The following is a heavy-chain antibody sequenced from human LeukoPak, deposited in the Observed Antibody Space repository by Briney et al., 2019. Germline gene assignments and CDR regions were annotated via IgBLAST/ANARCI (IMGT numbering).Heavy chain of an antibody. CDR1: GGSISNYY. J-gene: IGHJ4*02. CDR3: ARRSYYDFWSGYFGGFDY. V-gene: IGHV4-4*07. CDR2: IYTTGNT. D-gene: IGHD3-3*01. Sequence: SETLSLTCTVSGGSISNYYWTWIRQPAGKGLEWIGRIYTTGNTNYNPSLKSRVTMSVDTSKNQFSLKLSSVTAADTAVYYCARRSYYDFWSGYFGGFDYWGQGTLVTVSS.